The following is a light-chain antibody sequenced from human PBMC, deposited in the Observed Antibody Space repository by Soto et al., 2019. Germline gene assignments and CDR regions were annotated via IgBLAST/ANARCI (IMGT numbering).Light chain of an antibody. Sequence: IQMTQSPSSLSASVGDRVTVTCRASQSINIYLNWYQQKPGKAPTLLIYGASNLQSRVPSRFSGGGSRTDFTLTISSLQAEDFATYYCQQSYRSPYTFGQGTRLEIK. J-gene: IGKJ2*01. CDR3: QQSYRSPYT. CDR2: GAS. CDR1: QSINIY. V-gene: IGKV1-39*01.